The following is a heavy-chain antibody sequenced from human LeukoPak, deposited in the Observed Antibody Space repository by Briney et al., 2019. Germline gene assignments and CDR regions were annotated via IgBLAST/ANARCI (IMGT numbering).Heavy chain of an antibody. D-gene: IGHD2-8*01. CDR2: IHDDGTTT. Sequence: GGSLRLSCAASGLTFSSHWMHWVRQAPGKGLVWVSRIHDDGTTTNYADSVKGRFTISRDNAKNTLYLQMNSLRAEDTAVYYCAIVYAVPDKRNALDMWGQGTMVTVSS. J-gene: IGHJ3*02. CDR1: GLTFSSHW. CDR3: AIVYAVPDKRNALDM. V-gene: IGHV3-74*01.